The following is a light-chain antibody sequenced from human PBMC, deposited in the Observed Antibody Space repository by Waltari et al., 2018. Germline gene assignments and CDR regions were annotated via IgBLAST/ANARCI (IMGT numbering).Light chain of an antibody. CDR1: RSINVF. CDR3: QQSYDFPYT. Sequence: DIQMTQSPSSLSASIGDSVTITCRASRSINVFLHCYQQKPGKAPNLLIHAATRLQSGAPSRVSGTGSGTDFTLTISNLQPEDFATYYCQQSYDFPYTFGQGTNLEIK. V-gene: IGKV1-39*01. J-gene: IGKJ2*01. CDR2: AAT.